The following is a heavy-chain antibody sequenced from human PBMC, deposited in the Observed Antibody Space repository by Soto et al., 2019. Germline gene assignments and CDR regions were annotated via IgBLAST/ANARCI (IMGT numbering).Heavy chain of an antibody. Sequence: SETLSLTCTVSGGSISSYYWSWIRQPPGKGLEWIGYIYNSGSTNYNPSLKSRVTISVDTSKNQFSLKLSSVTAADTAVYYCARGSTGYSISWYRYWGQGTLVTVSS. CDR2: IYNSGST. V-gene: IGHV4-59*08. D-gene: IGHD6-13*01. J-gene: IGHJ4*02. CDR1: GGSISSYY. CDR3: ARGSTGYSISWYRY.